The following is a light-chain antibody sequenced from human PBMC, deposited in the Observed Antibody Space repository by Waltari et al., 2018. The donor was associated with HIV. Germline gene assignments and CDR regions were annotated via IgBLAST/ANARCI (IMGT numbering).Light chain of an antibody. J-gene: IGLJ3*02. V-gene: IGLV1-47*01. Sequence: QSVLTQPPSASRSPGQRVLISCSVTNSNIGNNFVSWCQQFPGGDPKLVIYRNEQRPSGVPERFSAAKSGSSASLAITGLQLDDEAEYFCASWDDKLSHWVFGGGTRLAV. CDR1: NSNIGNNF. CDR3: ASWDDKLSHWV. CDR2: RNE.